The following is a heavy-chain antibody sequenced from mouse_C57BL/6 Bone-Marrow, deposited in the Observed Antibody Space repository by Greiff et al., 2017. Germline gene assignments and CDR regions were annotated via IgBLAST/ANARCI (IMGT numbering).Heavy chain of an antibody. CDR3: ARYSSGYEAWFAY. D-gene: IGHD3-2*02. CDR2: IYPGSGST. CDR1: GYTFTSYW. J-gene: IGHJ3*01. V-gene: IGHV1-55*01. Sequence: QVQLQQPGAELVKPGASVKMSCKASGYTFTSYWITWVKLRPGQGLGWIGDIYPGSGSTNYNEKFKSKATLTVDTSSSTAYMPLSSLSSEDTAVYYCARYSSGYEAWFAYWGQGTLVTVSA.